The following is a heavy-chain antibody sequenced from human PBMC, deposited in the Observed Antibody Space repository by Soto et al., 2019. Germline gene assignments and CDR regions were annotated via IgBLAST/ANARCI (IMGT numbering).Heavy chain of an antibody. Sequence: ASVKVSCKASGGTFSSYAIIWVRQAPGQGLEWMGGIIPIFGTANYAQKFQGRVTITADESTSTAYMELSSLRSEDTAVYYCARSYDSSGYYVADAFDIWGQGTMVTV. CDR2: IIPIFGTA. CDR1: GGTFSSYA. D-gene: IGHD3-22*01. CDR3: ARSYDSSGYYVADAFDI. V-gene: IGHV1-69*13. J-gene: IGHJ3*02.